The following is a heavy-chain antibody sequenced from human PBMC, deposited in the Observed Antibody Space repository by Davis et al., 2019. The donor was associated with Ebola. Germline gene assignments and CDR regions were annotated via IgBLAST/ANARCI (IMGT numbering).Heavy chain of an antibody. D-gene: IGHD1-7*01. CDR1: GFTFRTYS. V-gene: IGHV3-74*03. CDR2: INRDGSTT. Sequence: HTGGSLRLSCSASGFTFRTYSMDWVRQAPGKGLVWVSCINRDGSTTTYADSVKGRFTISRDNAKNTLYLQMNSLRAEDTAVYYCAKLELSGYWGQGTLVTVSS. J-gene: IGHJ4*02. CDR3: AKLELSGY.